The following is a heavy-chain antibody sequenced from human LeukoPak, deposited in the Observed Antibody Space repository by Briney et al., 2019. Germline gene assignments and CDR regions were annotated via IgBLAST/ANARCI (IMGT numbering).Heavy chain of an antibody. CDR2: ICGSDDTT. CDR1: GFTFTSYA. CDR3: AKGRTPTCYSPINY. D-gene: IGHD2-15*01. V-gene: IGHV3-23*01. Sequence: PGGSLTLSCPASGFTFTSYAMSWVRQAPGKGLEWVSSICGSDDTTYYADSVKGRFTISRDNSKNTLYLQMNSLRAEDTALYYCAKGRTPTCYSPINYWGQGTLLTVSS. J-gene: IGHJ4*02.